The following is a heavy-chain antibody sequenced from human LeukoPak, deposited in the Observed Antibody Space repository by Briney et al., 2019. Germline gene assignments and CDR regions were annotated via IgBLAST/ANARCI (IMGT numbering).Heavy chain of an antibody. Sequence: GGSLRLSCAASGLTFRTYAMNWVRQAPGKGLEWVSSISSSTYYIYYADSVKGRFTLSRDNAKNSLYLQMNSLRADDSAVYYCVRIRAAAAEGAFDIWGQGTMVTVSS. CDR3: VRIRAAAAEGAFDI. J-gene: IGHJ3*02. V-gene: IGHV3-21*01. D-gene: IGHD6-25*01. CDR1: GLTFRTYA. CDR2: ISSSTYYI.